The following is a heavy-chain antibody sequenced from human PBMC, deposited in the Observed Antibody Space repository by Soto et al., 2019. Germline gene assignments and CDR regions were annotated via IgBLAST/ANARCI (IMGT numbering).Heavy chain of an antibody. J-gene: IGHJ4*02. V-gene: IGHV4-4*02. CDR3: ARARATIAAAAIFDC. CDR2: VYRTGST. Sequence: QVQLQESGPGLVKPSGTLSLTCAVSGGSISTSNWWSWVRQPPGKGLEWIGEVYRTGSTNYNPSLESGVIVSVDKSKNQSSLKLTSVTAADTAVYYCARARATIAAAAIFDCWGQGTLVTVSS. D-gene: IGHD6-13*01. CDR1: GGSISTSNW.